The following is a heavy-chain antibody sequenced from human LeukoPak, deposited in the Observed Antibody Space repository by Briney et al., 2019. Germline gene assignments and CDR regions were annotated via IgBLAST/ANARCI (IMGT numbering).Heavy chain of an antibody. CDR3: ARVVTGYYIDAFDI. CDR1: SGSFRTYY. D-gene: IGHD3-9*01. J-gene: IGHJ3*02. CDR2: IFYNEGT. Sequence: SETLSLTCTVSSGSFRTYYWSWIRQPPGEGLEWIGYIFYNEGTSYNPSLKSRVTISVDTSNNQLSLKVNSVTAADTAMYYCARVVTGYYIDAFDIWGQGTMVTVSS. V-gene: IGHV4-59*01.